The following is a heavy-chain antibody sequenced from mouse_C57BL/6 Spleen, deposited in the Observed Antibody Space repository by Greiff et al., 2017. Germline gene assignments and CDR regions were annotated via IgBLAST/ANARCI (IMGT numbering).Heavy chain of an antibody. J-gene: IGHJ3*01. CDR3: ARDDYGAWFAY. CDR2: ISSGSSTI. D-gene: IGHD1-1*01. Sequence: EVQLVESGGGLVKPGGSLKLSCAASGFTFSDYGMHWVRQAPEKGLEWVAYISSGSSTIYYADTVKGRFTISRDNAKNTLFLQMTSLRSEDTAMYYCARDDYGAWFAYWGQGTLVTVSA. CDR1: GFTFSDYG. V-gene: IGHV5-17*01.